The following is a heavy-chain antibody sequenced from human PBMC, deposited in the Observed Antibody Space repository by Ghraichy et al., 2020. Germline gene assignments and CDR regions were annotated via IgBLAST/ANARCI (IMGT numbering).Heavy chain of an antibody. J-gene: IGHJ6*02. V-gene: IGHV4-59*01. Sequence: SETLSLTCTVSGGSISSYYWSWIRQPPGKGLEWIGYIYYSGSTNYNPSLKSRVTISVDTSKNQFSLKLSSVTAADTAVYYCARVGSSSSAGMDVWGQGTTVTVSS. CDR3: ARVGSSSSAGMDV. CDR1: GGSISSYY. CDR2: IYYSGST. D-gene: IGHD6-6*01.